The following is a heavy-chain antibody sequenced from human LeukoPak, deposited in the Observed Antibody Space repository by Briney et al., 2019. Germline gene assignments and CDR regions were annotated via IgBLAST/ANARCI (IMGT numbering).Heavy chain of an antibody. D-gene: IGHD6-13*01. CDR3: ARDSSSWYGYYYYYMDV. CDR2: IYYSGST. CDR1: GDSISTSNSY. Sequence: SETLSLTCTVSGDSISTSNSYWGWIRQPPGKGLEWIGSIYYSGSTYYNPSLKSRVTISVDTSKNQFSLKLSSVTAADTAVYYCARDSSSWYGYYYYYMDVWGKGTTVTVSS. V-gene: IGHV4-39*07. J-gene: IGHJ6*03.